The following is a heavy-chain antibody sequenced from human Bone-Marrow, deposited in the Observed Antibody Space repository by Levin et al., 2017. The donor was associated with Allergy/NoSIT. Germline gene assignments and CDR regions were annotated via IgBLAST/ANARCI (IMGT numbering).Heavy chain of an antibody. J-gene: IGHJ6*02. Sequence: GGSLRLSCTASGFTFRSYAMNWVRQAPGKGLEWISGIGGSDSNSYYADSVQGRFFISRDNSMNTLYLQMDSLRAEDTAIYYCAKVMRYLGFSHYYYGLDAWGRGTTVTVSS. CDR1: GFTFRSYA. CDR3: AKVMRYLGFSHYYYGLDA. V-gene: IGHV3-23*01. D-gene: IGHD2-21*01. CDR2: IGGSDSNS.